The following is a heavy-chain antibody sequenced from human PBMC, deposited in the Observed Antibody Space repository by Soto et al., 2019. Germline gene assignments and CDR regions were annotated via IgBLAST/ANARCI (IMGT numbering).Heavy chain of an antibody. CDR2: ISSNGGST. CDR1: GFTFSSYA. V-gene: IGHV3-64*01. Sequence: EVQLVESGGGLVEPGGSLRLSCAASGFTFSSYAMHWVRQAPGKGLEYVSAISSNGGSTYYANSVKGRFTISRDNSKNTLYLQMGSLRAEDMAVDYCARDVLGGRYSMDVWGQGTTVTVSS. D-gene: IGHD1-26*01. J-gene: IGHJ6*03. CDR3: ARDVLGGRYSMDV.